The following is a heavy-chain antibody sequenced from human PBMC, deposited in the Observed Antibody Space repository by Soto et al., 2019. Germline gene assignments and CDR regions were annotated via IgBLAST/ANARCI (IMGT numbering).Heavy chain of an antibody. V-gene: IGHV4-59*12. CDR1: GGSISSYY. CDR2: IYYSGST. CDR3: AKERYSSRSPDFDY. J-gene: IGHJ4*02. D-gene: IGHD6-13*01. Sequence: PSETLSLTCTVSGGSISSYYWSWIRQPPGKGLEWIGYIYYSGSTNYNPSLKSRVTISVDTSKNQFSLKLSSVTAADTAVYYCAKERYSSRSPDFDYWGQGTLVTVSS.